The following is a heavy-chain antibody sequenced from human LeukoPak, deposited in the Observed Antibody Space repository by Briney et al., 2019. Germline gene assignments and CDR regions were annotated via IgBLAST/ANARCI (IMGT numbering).Heavy chain of an antibody. CDR2: IIPIFGTA. CDR3: AREKISGYGQTPYYFDY. J-gene: IGHJ4*02. V-gene: IGHV1-69*13. Sequence: ASVKVSCKASGGTFSSYAISWVRQAPGQGLEWMGGIIPIFGTANYAQKFQGRVTITADESTSTAYMELSSLRSEDTAVYYCAREKISGYGQTPYYFDYWGQGTLVTVSS. D-gene: IGHD5-12*01. CDR1: GGTFSSYA.